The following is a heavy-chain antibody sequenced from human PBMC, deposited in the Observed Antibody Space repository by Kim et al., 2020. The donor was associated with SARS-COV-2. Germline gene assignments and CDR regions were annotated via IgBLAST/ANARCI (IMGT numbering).Heavy chain of an antibody. CDR1: GFTFSDYY. V-gene: IGHV3-11*04. CDR2: ISSSGSTI. J-gene: IGHJ4*02. CDR3: ARDLGIGLERDMGFDY. Sequence: GGSLRLSCAASGFTFSDYYMSWIRQAPGKGLEWVSYISSSGSTIYYADSVKGRFTISRDNAKNSLYLQMNSLRAEDTAVYYCARDLGIGLERDMGFDYWGQGTLVTVSS. D-gene: IGHD1-1*01.